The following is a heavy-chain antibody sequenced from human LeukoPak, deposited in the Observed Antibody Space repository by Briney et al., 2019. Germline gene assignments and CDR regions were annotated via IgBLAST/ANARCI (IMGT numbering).Heavy chain of an antibody. D-gene: IGHD3-22*01. CDR2: ISAYNGNT. V-gene: IGHV1-18*01. CDR3: ARGDLPDYYDSSGYYQIDY. Sequence: ASVKVSCKASGYTFTSYGSSWVRQAPRQGREWMGWISAYNGNTNYAQKLQGRVTMTTDTSTSTAYMELRSLRSDDTAVYYCARGDLPDYYDSSGYYQIDYWGQGTLVTVSS. CDR1: GYTFTSYG. J-gene: IGHJ4*02.